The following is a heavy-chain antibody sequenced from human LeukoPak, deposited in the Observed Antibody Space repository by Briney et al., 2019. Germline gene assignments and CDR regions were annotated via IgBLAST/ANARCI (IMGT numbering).Heavy chain of an antibody. V-gene: IGHV3-11*01. CDR3: ARGGLYYYASDAFDI. CDR1: GFTFSDYY. D-gene: IGHD3-10*01. Sequence: PGGSLRLSCAASGFTFSDYYMSWIRQAPGKGLEWVSYISSSGSTIYYADSVKGRFTISRDSAKNSLYLQMNSLRAEDTAVYYCARGGLYYYASDAFDIWGQGTMVTVSS. CDR2: ISSSGSTI. J-gene: IGHJ3*02.